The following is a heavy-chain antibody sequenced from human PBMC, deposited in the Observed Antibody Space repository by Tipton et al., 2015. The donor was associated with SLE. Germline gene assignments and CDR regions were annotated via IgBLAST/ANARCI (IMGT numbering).Heavy chain of an antibody. D-gene: IGHD3-16*01. V-gene: IGHV3-21*01. CDR1: GFTFSSYS. J-gene: IGHJ4*02. Sequence: SLRLSCAASGFTFSSYSMNWVRQAPGKGLEWVSSISSSSSYIYYADSVKGRFTISRDNAKNSLYLQMNSLRAEDTAVYYCAVRDYVWGARDYWGQGTLVTVSS. CDR3: AVRDYVWGARDY. CDR2: ISSSSSYI.